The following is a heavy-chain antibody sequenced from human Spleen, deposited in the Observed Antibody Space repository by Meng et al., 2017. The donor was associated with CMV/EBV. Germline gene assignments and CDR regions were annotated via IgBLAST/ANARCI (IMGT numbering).Heavy chain of an antibody. Sequence: GESLKISCAVSGFTVINNCLTWVRQAPGKGLEWVAIIYSGGTTSYTDSVKVRFTISRDNSKNTLYLQMNSLRGEDTAVYYCVRAAATSLFDYWGQGTLVTVSS. D-gene: IGHD2-15*01. CDR1: GFTVINNC. CDR3: VRAAATSLFDY. J-gene: IGHJ4*02. CDR2: IYSGGTT. V-gene: IGHV3-53*01.